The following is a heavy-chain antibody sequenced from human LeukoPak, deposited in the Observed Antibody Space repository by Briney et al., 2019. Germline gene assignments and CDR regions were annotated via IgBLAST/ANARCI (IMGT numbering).Heavy chain of an antibody. D-gene: IGHD3-22*01. CDR1: GGSISSSSYY. V-gene: IGHV4-39*01. CDR2: IYYSGST. Sequence: PSETLSPTCTVSGGSISSSSYYWGWIRQPPGKGLEWIGSIYYSGSTYYNPSLKRRVTISVDTSKNQFSLSLSSVTAADTAVYYCARLYYDSSGYYQICYFDYWGQGTLVTVSS. CDR3: ARLYYDSSGYYQICYFDY. J-gene: IGHJ4*02.